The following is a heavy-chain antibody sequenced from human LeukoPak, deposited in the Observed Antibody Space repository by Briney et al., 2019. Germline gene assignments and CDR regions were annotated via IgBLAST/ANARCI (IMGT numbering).Heavy chain of an antibody. D-gene: IGHD1-1*01. CDR3: AEEGTESH. V-gene: IGHV4-38-2*01. J-gene: IGHJ4*02. Sequence: ASETLSLTCAVSGYSISSGYYWGWIRQPPGKGLEGIGSIYHSGSTYYNPSLKSRVTISVDTSKDQFSLKLSSVTAADTAVYYCAEEGTESHWGQGTLVTVSS. CDR2: IYHSGST. CDR1: GYSISSGYY.